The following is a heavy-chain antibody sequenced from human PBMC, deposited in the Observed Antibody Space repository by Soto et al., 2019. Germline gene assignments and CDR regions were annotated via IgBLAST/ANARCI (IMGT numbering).Heavy chain of an antibody. J-gene: IGHJ6*02. CDR2: IYSGGST. CDR3: ASRELRIPHYYGMDV. V-gene: IGHV3-53*02. D-gene: IGHD2-15*01. Sequence: EVQLVETGGGLIQPGGSLRLSCAASGFTVSSNYMSWVRQAPGKGLEWVSVIYSGGSTYYADSVKGRFTISRDNSKNTLYLQMNSLRAEDTAVYYCASRELRIPHYYGMDVWGQGTTVTVSS. CDR1: GFTVSSNY.